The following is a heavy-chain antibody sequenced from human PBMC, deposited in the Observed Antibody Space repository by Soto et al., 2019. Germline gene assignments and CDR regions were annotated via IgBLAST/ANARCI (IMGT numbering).Heavy chain of an antibody. J-gene: IGHJ6*02. V-gene: IGHV3-30-3*01. D-gene: IGHD2-2*01. CDR2: ISYDGGNK. CDR3: ARAPSRYCSSTSCYRGYYYYYYGMDV. CDR1: GFTFSSYA. Sequence: GGSLRLSCAASGFTFSSYAMHWVRQAPGKGLEWVAVISYDGGNKYYADSVKGRFTISRDNSKNTLYLQMNSLRAEDTAVYYCARAPSRYCSSTSCYRGYYYYYYGMDVWGQGTTVTVSS.